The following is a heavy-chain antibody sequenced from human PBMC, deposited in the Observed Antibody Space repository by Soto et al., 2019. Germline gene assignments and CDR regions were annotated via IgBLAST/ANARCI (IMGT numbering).Heavy chain of an antibody. Sequence: QVQLVQSGAEVKKPGASVKVSCKASGYTFSTYYMHWVRQPPGQGYEWMGIINPSGGSTTHAQKFQGRVTMTRDTSTTTVYMELSSLKSEDTAVYYCARYDYNGYYFDYWGQGSLVTVSS. J-gene: IGHJ4*02. CDR3: ARYDYNGYYFDY. D-gene: IGHD4-4*01. V-gene: IGHV1-46*01. CDR2: INPSGGST. CDR1: GYTFSTYY.